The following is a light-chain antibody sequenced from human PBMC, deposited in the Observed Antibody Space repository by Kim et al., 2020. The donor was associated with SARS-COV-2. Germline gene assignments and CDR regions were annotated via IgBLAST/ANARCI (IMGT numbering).Light chain of an antibody. CDR2: WAS. CDR3: QQYYISPLT. J-gene: IGKJ4*01. V-gene: IGKV4-1*01. CDR1: RTILYNSNNKNY. Sequence: ATITCKSSRTILYNSNNKNYLAWYQQKPGQPPKLLIYWASTRESGVPDRFSGSGSETDFTLTISSLQAEDVAVYYCQQYYISPLTFGGGTKVDIK.